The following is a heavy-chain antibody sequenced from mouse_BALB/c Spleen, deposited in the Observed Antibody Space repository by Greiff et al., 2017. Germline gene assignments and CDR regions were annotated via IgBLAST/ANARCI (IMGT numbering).Heavy chain of an antibody. D-gene: IGHD2-14*01. V-gene: IGHV1-14*01. CDR2: INPYNDGT. J-gene: IGHJ3*01. CDR1: GYTFTSYV. CDR3: ARVYRYDWFAY. Sequence: VQLQQSGPELVKPGASVKMSCKASGYTFTSYVMHWVKQKPGQGLEWIGYINPYNDGTKYNEKFKGKATLTSDKSSSTAYMELSSLTSEDSAVYYCARVYRYDWFAYWGQGTLVTVAA.